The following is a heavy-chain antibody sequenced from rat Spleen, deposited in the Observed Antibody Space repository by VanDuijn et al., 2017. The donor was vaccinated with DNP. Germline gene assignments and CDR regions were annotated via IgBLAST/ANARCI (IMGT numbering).Heavy chain of an antibody. Sequence: QVRLEESGPGLVQPSETLSLTCTVSEFSLTSNGVAWVRQSPGKGLEWISAISGGGDTYYNSALKSRLNISRDTSKRQVFLNMISLQTEDTAIYFCARDRQVRGAYYGMDAWGQGTSVTVSS. CDR3: ARDRQVRGAYYGMDA. CDR1: EFSLTSNG. J-gene: IGHJ4*01. V-gene: IGHV2S8*01. D-gene: IGHD4-3*01. CDR2: ISGGGDT.